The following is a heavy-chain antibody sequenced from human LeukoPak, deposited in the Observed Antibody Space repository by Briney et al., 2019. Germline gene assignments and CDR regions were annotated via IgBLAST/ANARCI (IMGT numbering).Heavy chain of an antibody. CDR1: GGTFTGYY. CDR2: INPNSGSA. V-gene: IGHV1-2*02. Sequence: GASVKVSCKASGGTFTGYYMHWVRQAPGQGLEWMGGINPNSGSANYAQKFQGRVTITRDTSISTAYMELSRLRSDDTAVYYCASDGGLVVGASWWFDPWGQGTLVTVSS. D-gene: IGHD2-15*01. J-gene: IGHJ5*02. CDR3: ASDGGLVVGASWWFDP.